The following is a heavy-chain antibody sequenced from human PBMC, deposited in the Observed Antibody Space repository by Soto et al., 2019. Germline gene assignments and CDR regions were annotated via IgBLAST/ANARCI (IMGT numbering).Heavy chain of an antibody. CDR3: ARVSRQELVSDH. Sequence: EVQLLESGGGLLQPGGSLRLSCEASGFTLRNSAMSWVRQAPGKGLEWVSSISGSGGRTYYADSVEGRFTMSTDESKKMVILEMNGLRDEDTAVYFCARVSRQELVSDHWGQGTRVTVSS. D-gene: IGHD3-10*01. CDR1: GFTLRNSA. CDR2: ISGSGGRT. V-gene: IGHV3-23*01. J-gene: IGHJ4*02.